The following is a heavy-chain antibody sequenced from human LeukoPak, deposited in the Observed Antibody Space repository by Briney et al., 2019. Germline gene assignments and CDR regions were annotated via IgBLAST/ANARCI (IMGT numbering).Heavy chain of an antibody. V-gene: IGHV3-23*01. CDR3: AKDYGPKQLVFFDS. Sequence: PGGSLRLSCAASGFTFSSYALSWVRQAPGKGLEWVSGISENGGTTFYADSEKGRFNITRDNSKNTLYVQINSLRGEDTAVYYCAKDYGPKQLVFFDSWGQGTLVTVSS. J-gene: IGHJ4*02. CDR1: GFTFSSYA. D-gene: IGHD6-13*01. CDR2: ISENGGTT.